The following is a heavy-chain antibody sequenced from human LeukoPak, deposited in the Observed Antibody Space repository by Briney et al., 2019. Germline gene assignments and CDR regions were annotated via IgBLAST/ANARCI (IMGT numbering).Heavy chain of an antibody. CDR1: TFTVSNYW. V-gene: IGHV3-7*01. J-gene: IGHJ6*02. D-gene: IGHD5-24*01. CDR2: IKQDGSDK. Sequence: GGSLRLSCATYTFTVSNYWMSWVRQAPGKGLEWVANIKQDGSDKYYVDSVKGRFTISRDNAENSLYLQMDSLRAEDTAVYYCARVGRGGFKYYYYYGLDVWGQGTTVTVTS. CDR3: ARVGRGGFKYYYYYGLDV.